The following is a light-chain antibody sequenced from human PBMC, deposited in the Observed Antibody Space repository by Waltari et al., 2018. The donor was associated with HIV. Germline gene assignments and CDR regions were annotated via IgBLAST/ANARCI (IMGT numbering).Light chain of an antibody. CDR3: QQYDNLPSFT. CDR2: DAS. V-gene: IGKV1-33*01. Sequence: DIQMTQSPSSLSASVGDRVTITCQASQDISNYLNWYQQKPGKAPKLLIYDASNLETGVPSGFSGSGSGTDFTFTISSLQPEDIATYYCQQYDNLPSFTFGPGTKVDIK. CDR1: QDISNY. J-gene: IGKJ3*01.